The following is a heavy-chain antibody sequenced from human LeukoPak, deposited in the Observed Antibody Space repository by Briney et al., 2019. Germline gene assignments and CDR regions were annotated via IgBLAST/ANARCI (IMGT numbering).Heavy chain of an antibody. J-gene: IGHJ4*02. Sequence: SVKVSCKASGGTFSSYAISWVRQAPGQGLEWMGGIIPIFGTANYAQKFQGRVTITADESTSTAYMELSSLRSEDTAVYYCARDTEQQWLVHKDWGQGTLVTVSS. CDR1: GGTFSSYA. V-gene: IGHV1-69*13. D-gene: IGHD6-19*01. CDR2: IIPIFGTA. CDR3: ARDTEQQWLVHKD.